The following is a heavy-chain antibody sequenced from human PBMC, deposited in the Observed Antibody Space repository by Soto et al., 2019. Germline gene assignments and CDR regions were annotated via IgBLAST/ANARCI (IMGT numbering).Heavy chain of an antibody. CDR2: IYWDDDK. CDR3: AHRPFWVTTDYFDY. D-gene: IGHD4-17*01. J-gene: IGHJ4*02. CDR1: GFSLSTSGVG. Sequence: QITLKESGPTLVKPTQTLTLTCTFSGFSLSTSGVGVGWIRQPPGKALEWLALIYWDDDKRYSPSLKSRLTITNDTSKNQVVLTMTNMDPVDTATYYCAHRPFWVTTDYFDYWGQGTLVTVSS. V-gene: IGHV2-5*02.